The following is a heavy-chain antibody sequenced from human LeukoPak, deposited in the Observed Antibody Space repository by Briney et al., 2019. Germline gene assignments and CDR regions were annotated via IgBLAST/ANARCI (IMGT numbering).Heavy chain of an antibody. CDR3: ARLGYCSSTSCHPFGY. CDR2: IYPGDSDT. V-gene: IGHV5-51*01. CDR1: GYSFTSYW. Sequence: GESLKISYKGSGYSFTSYWIGWVRQMPGKGLEWMGIIYPGDSDTRYSPSFQGQVTISADKSISTAYLQWNSLKASDTAVYYCARLGYCSSTSCHPFGYWGQGTLVTVSS. J-gene: IGHJ4*02. D-gene: IGHD2-2*01.